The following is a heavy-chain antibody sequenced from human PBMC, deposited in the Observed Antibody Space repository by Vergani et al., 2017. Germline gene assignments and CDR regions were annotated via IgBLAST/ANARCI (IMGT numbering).Heavy chain of an antibody. CDR1: GFTFNHYA. CDR2: ISGSGGST. J-gene: IGHJ6*02. Sequence: EVQLLESGGDLVQPGGSLRLSCAASGFTFNHYAMNWVRQAPGKGLEWVSGISGSGGSTYYAGSGKGRFTISRDSSKNTLYLQMNSLSAGDTAVYYCAKANPRNSGYDYLYYYHAMDGWGQGTTVTVSS. CDR3: AKANPRNSGYDYLYYYHAMDG. V-gene: IGHV3-23*01. D-gene: IGHD5-12*01.